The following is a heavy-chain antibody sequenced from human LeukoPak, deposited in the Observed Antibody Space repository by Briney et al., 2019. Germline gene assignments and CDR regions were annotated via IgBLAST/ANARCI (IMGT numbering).Heavy chain of an antibody. D-gene: IGHD3-3*01. CDR3: ARVPLRFLEPFDY. J-gene: IGHJ4*02. CDR2: IGGRTGIT. V-gene: IGHV4-34*01. Sequence: SETLSLTCTISGWSLRDYYWSWIRQPPGKGLEWIGEIGGRTGITNYNPSLKSRAALSLDTSENHSSLTLHSVTAADTAVYYCARVPLRFLEPFDYWGQGTLVTVSS. CDR1: GWSLRDYY.